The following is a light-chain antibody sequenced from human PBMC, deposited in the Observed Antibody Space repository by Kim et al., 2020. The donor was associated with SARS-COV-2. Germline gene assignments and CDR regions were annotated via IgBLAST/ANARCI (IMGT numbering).Light chain of an antibody. V-gene: IGKV1-39*01. J-gene: IGKJ4*01. CDR3: QQSYSTPLT. CDR1: QSISSY. Sequence: ASVGDRVTITCRASQSISSYLNWYPQKPGKAPKLLIYAASSLQSGVPSRFSGSGSGTDFTLTISSLQPEDFATYYCQQSYSTPLTFGGGTKVDIK. CDR2: AAS.